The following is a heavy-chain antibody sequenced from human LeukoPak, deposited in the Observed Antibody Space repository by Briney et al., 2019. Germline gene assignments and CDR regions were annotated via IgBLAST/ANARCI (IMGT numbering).Heavy chain of an antibody. J-gene: IGHJ4*02. CDR3: TRWGSPTVD. CDR1: GFTFSGSA. CDR2: IRSKANSYAT. V-gene: IGHV3-73*01. D-gene: IGHD2-15*01. Sequence: GGSLRLSCAASGFTFSGSAMHWVRQASGKGLEWVGRIRSKANSYATAYAASVKGRFTISRDDSKSTAYLQMNSLKTEDTAVYYCTRWGSPTVDWGQGTLVTVSS.